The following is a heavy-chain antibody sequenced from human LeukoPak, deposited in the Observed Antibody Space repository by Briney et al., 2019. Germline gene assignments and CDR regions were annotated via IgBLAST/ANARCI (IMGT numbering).Heavy chain of an antibody. CDR2: ISSSSSYT. V-gene: IGHV3-11*06. D-gene: IGHD4-17*01. CDR1: GFTFSDYC. J-gene: IGHJ4*02. CDR3: ATNSRYGDVDY. Sequence: GGSLRLSCAASGFTFSDYCMSWIRQAPGKGLEWVSYISSSSSYTNYADSVKGRFTFSRDNAKNSLYLQMNSLRAEDTAVYYCATNSRYGDVDYWGQGTLVTVSS.